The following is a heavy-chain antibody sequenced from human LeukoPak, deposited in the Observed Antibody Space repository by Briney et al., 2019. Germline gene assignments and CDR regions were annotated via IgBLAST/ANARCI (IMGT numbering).Heavy chain of an antibody. CDR2: ISGSGGST. J-gene: IGHJ4*02. CDR3: AKDRRTVTTLIYFDY. Sequence: GGSLRLSCAASGFTFSNAWMTWVRQAPGKGLEWVSAISGSGGSTYYADSVKGRFTISRDNSKNTLYLQMNSLRAEDTAVYYCAKDRRTVTTLIYFDYWGQGTLVTVSS. CDR1: GFTFSNAW. V-gene: IGHV3-23*01. D-gene: IGHD4-17*01.